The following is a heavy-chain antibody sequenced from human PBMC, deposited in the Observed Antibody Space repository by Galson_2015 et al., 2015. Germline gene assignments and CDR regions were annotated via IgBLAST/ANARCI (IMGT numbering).Heavy chain of an antibody. Sequence: SVKVSCKASGGTFSSYAISWVRQAPGQGLEWMGWMNPNSGNTGYAQKFQGRVTMTRNTSISTAYMELSSPRSEDTAVYYCARGLRSIFGGNPFRVCVDYSGQGTLFTVSS. D-gene: IGHD4-23*01. CDR1: GGTFSSYA. J-gene: IGHJ4*02. CDR3: ARGLRSIFGGNPFRVCVDY. CDR2: MNPNSGNT. V-gene: IGHV1-8*02.